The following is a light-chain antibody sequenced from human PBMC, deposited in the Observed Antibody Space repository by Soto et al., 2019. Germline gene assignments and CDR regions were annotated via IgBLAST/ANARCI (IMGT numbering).Light chain of an antibody. V-gene: IGKV3-11*01. J-gene: IGKJ4*01. CDR1: QSVSTY. CDR3: QQRSNWLLT. Sequence: EIVLTQSPATLSLSPGERATLSCRASQSVSTYLAWYQQKPGQVPRLLIYDASNRATGIPARFIGSGSGPDFTLTISSLEPEDFAVYYCQQRSNWLLTFGGGTKVEL. CDR2: DAS.